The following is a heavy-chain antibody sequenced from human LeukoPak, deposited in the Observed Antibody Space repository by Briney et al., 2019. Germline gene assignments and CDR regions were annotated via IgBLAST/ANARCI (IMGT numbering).Heavy chain of an antibody. CDR3: ARIFLRDGYPHYFDY. CDR2: IDWDDDK. D-gene: IGHD5-24*01. CDR1: GFSLSTSGMC. J-gene: IGHJ4*02. V-gene: IGHV2-70*11. Sequence: SGPTLVNPTQTLTLTCTFSGFSLSTSGMCVSWIRQPPGKALEWLARIDWDDDKYYSTSLKTRLTISKDTSKNQVVLTMTNMDPVDTATYYCARIFLRDGYPHYFDYWGQGTLVTVSS.